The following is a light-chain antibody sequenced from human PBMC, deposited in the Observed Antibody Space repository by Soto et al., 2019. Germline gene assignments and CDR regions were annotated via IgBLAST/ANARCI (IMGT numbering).Light chain of an antibody. CDR3: QQLNTYPLT. CDR1: QGISRY. Sequence: IQLTQSPSSLSASVGDSVTITCRASQGISRYLAWYQQKPGRAPQLLISAASTLQSGVPSRFSGSGSGTHFTLVISSLQLEDFATYYCQQLNTYPLTFGGGTKVDIK. J-gene: IGKJ4*01. CDR2: AAS. V-gene: IGKV1-9*01.